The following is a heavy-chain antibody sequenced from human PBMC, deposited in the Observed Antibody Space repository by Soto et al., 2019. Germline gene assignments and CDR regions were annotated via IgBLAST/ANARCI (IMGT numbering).Heavy chain of an antibody. Sequence: SVKVSCKASGGTFSSYATSWVRQAPGQGLEWMGGIIPIFGTANYAQKFQGRVTITADESTSTAYMELSSLRSEDTAVYYCALEYSSYFDYWGQGTLVTVSS. CDR2: IIPIFGTA. D-gene: IGHD6-6*01. J-gene: IGHJ4*02. CDR1: GGTFSSYA. V-gene: IGHV1-69*13. CDR3: ALEYSSYFDY.